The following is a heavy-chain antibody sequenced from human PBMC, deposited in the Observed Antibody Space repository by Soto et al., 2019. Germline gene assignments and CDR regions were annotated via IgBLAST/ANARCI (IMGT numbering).Heavy chain of an antibody. J-gene: IGHJ5*02. CDR1: GDSMTSSSYY. CDR2: IYYSERTSYNSGST. Sequence: SETLSLTCTVSGDSMTSSSYYWGWIRQPPGKGLEWIGSIYYSERTSYNSGSTYYSPSLKSRVTISGDTSKSQFSLKLSSVTAADTAVYYCARHTRNQLDPWGQGTMVTVYS. V-gene: IGHV4-39*01. CDR3: ARHTRNQLDP.